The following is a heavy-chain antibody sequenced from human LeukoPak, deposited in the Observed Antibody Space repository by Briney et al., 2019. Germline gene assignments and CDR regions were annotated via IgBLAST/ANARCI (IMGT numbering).Heavy chain of an antibody. V-gene: IGHV3-23*01. CDR2: ISGSGGST. Sequence: GGSLRLSCAASGFTFSSYAMSWVRQAPGKGLEWVSAISGSGGSTYYADSVKGRFTISRDNAKNSLYLQMNSLRAEDTAVYYCAREENDAFDIWGQGTMVTVSS. CDR3: AREENDAFDI. J-gene: IGHJ3*02. CDR1: GFTFSSYA.